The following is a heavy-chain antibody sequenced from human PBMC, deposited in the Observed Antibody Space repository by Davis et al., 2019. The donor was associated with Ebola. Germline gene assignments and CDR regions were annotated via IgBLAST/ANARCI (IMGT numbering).Heavy chain of an antibody. CDR3: TTPGGQDSGYDVFDI. CDR1: GYTFKNYA. J-gene: IGHJ3*02. Sequence: ASVKVSCKASGYTFKNYAISWVRQAPGQGLEWMGWISAYNGNTNYAQILQGRVTMTTATSTGTAYMELRSLRSEDTALYYCTTPGGQDSGYDVFDIWGQGTMVTVSS. D-gene: IGHD5-12*01. CDR2: ISAYNGNT. V-gene: IGHV1-18*01.